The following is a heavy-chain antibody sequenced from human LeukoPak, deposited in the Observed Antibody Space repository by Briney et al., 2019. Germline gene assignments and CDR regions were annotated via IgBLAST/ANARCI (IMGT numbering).Heavy chain of an antibody. CDR2: IIPIFGTA. Sequence: GASVKVSCKASGGTFSSYAISWVRQDPGQGLEWMGGIIPIFGTANYAQKFQGRVTITTDESTSTAYMELSSLRSEDTAVYYCARNDGIAYFDYWGQGTLVTVSS. J-gene: IGHJ4*02. V-gene: IGHV1-69*05. CDR1: GGTFSSYA. CDR3: ARNDGIAYFDY. D-gene: IGHD6-13*01.